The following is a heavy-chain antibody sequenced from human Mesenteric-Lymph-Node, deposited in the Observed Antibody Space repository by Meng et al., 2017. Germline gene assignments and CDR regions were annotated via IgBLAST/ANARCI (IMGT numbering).Heavy chain of an antibody. CDR3: ARDSASSWYKVDY. J-gene: IGHJ4*02. V-gene: IGHV3-43*01. D-gene: IGHD6-13*01. CDR2: ISWDGGST. Sequence: GESLKISCAASGFTFDDYTMHWVRQAPGKGLEWVSLISWDGGSTYYADSVKGRFTISRDNSKNSLYLQMNSLRTEDTAVYYCARDSASSWYKVDYWGQGTLVTVSS. CDR1: GFTFDDYT.